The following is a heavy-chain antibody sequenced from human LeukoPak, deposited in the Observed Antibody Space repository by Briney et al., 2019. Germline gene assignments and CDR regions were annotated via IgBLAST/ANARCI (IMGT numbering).Heavy chain of an antibody. CDR3: ARDFPEWLRSAGHYYYYMDV. Sequence: PGGSLRLSCAASGFTFSDYYMSWIRQAPGKGLEWVSYISSSGSTIYYADSVKGRFTISRDNAKNSLYLQMNSLRAEDTAVYYCARDFPEWLRSAGHYYYYMDVWGKGTTVTVSS. J-gene: IGHJ6*03. CDR2: ISSSGSTI. V-gene: IGHV3-11*04. CDR1: GFTFSDYY. D-gene: IGHD5-12*01.